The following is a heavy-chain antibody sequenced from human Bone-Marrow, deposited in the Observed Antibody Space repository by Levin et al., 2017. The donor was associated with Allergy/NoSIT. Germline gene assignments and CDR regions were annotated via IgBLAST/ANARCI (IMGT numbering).Heavy chain of an antibody. Sequence: PSETLSLFCAVSGESSSGYNWSWIRQSPGKGLEWIGEINHSARDNYNPSLKSRVTISIDTFNNEFSLRLISVTAADTAVYYCARGPVTYFDSGSHDKTPSGHNWFDPWAREPWSPSPQ. CDR1: GESSSGYN. CDR3: ARGPVTYFDSGSHDKTPSGHNWFDP. V-gene: IGHV4-34*01. CDR2: INHSARD. D-gene: IGHD3-10*01. J-gene: IGHJ5*02.